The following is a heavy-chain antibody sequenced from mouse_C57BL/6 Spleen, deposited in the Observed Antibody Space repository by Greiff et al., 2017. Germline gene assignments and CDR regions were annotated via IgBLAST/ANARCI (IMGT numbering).Heavy chain of an antibody. D-gene: IGHD1-1*01. CDR2: IDPSDSET. J-gene: IGHJ4*01. V-gene: IGHV1-52*01. CDR3: ARREYYGSSSFYAMDY. CDR1: GYTFTSYW. Sequence: QVQLQQPGAELVRPGSSVKLSCKASGYTFTSYWMHWVKQRPIQGLEWIGNIDPSDSETHYNQKFKDKAPLTVDKSSSTAYMQLSSMTSEDSAVYYGARREYYGSSSFYAMDYWGQGTSVTVSS.